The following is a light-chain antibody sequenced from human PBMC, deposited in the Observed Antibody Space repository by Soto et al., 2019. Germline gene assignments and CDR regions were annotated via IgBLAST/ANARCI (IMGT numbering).Light chain of an antibody. CDR1: TSDVGGSNY. J-gene: IGLJ1*01. V-gene: IGLV2-14*01. Sequence: QSLLNLTASVSGSPGHSIPISCTGTTSDVGGSNYVSSYQQHPGKAPKLMIYEVSNRPSGVSNRFSGSKSGNTASLTISGLQAEDEADYYCSSYTSSSTYVFGTGTKVTVL. CDR3: SSYTSSSTYV. CDR2: EVS.